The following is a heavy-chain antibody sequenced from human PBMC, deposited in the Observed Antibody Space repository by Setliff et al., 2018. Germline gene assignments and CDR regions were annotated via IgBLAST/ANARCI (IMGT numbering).Heavy chain of an antibody. CDR3: VRGLSDRVNWFAFDY. CDR2: IWGDGGTK. D-gene: IGHD1-1*01. CDR1: GFTFSTYR. J-gene: IGHJ4*02. Sequence: GGSLRLSCAASGFTFSTYRMHWVRQAPGKGLEWVAVIWGDGGTKYHADSVKGRFTISRDNSKNTLYLQMNSLRPEDTAIYFCVRGLSDRVNWFAFDYWGQGTLVTVSS. V-gene: IGHV3-33*08.